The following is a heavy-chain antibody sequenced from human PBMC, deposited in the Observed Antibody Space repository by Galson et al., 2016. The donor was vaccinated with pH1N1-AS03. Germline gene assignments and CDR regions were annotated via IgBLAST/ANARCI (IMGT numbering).Heavy chain of an antibody. V-gene: IGHV5-10-1*01. Sequence: QSGAEVKKPGESLTVSCETSQYKFSDYWVHWLRQVPGKGLEWLGRIDPSDSYIDYSPSFRGHVSISVDRSISTAYLQWRSLRASDTAGYYCAAAKKGTPPIFFYYTVDVWGQGTTVIVSS. J-gene: IGHJ6*02. CDR3: AAAKKGTPPIFFYYTVDV. CDR1: QYKFSDYW. D-gene: IGHD2-15*01. CDR2: IDPSDSYI.